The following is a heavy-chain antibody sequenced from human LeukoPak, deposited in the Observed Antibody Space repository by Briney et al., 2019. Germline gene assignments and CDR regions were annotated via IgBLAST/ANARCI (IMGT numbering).Heavy chain of an antibody. D-gene: IGHD4-23*01. V-gene: IGHV1-2*02. CDR1: GYTFTGYY. CDR3: ASLGGGNSKNYFDY. Sequence: ASVTVSCQASGYTFTGYYMYWVRQAPGQGLEWMGWINPNSGGTNYAQKFQGRVTMTRDTSISTAYMELSRLRSDDTAVYYCASLGGGNSKNYFDYWGQGTLVTVSS. CDR2: INPNSGGT. J-gene: IGHJ4*02.